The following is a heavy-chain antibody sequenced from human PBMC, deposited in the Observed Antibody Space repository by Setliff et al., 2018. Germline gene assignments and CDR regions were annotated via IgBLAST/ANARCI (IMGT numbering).Heavy chain of an antibody. Sequence: SETLSLTCTVSGGSISSSSYYWGWIRQPPGKGLEWIGSIYYSGNTYYNPSLKSRVTISVDTSKNQFSLKLSSVTAADTAVYYCARVPRFTDTRNAFDIWGQGTMVTVSS. D-gene: IGHD5-18*01. J-gene: IGHJ3*02. V-gene: IGHV4-39*07. CDR1: GGSISSSSYY. CDR3: ARVPRFTDTRNAFDI. CDR2: IYYSGNT.